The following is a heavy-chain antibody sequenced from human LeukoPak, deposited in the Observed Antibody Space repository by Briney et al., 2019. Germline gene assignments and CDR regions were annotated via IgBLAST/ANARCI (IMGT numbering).Heavy chain of an antibody. Sequence: GGSLRLSCAASGFTFSSYGMHWVRQAPGKGLEWVAVIWYDGSNKFYADSVKGRFTISRDNSQKTPYLQMNSLRAEDTAVYYCAREGSYYDSSGYRPGAFDIWGQGTMVTVSS. CDR1: GFTFSSYG. V-gene: IGHV3-33*01. D-gene: IGHD3-22*01. CDR2: IWYDGSNK. J-gene: IGHJ3*02. CDR3: AREGSYYDSSGYRPGAFDI.